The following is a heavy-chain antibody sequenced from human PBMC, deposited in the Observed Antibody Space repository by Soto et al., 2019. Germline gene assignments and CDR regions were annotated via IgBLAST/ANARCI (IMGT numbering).Heavy chain of an antibody. V-gene: IGHV3-23*01. Sequence: EVQLLESGGDLIQPGGSLRLSCAASGFTFSSYAMSWLRQAPGKGLGWVSAISSSGGSTFYADSVKGRFTISRDNSRNTLYLQMNSLRAEDTAIYYCAKYQPMTQPRPYFDYWGQGTLVTVSS. D-gene: IGHD3-22*01. J-gene: IGHJ4*02. CDR1: GFTFSSYA. CDR3: AKYQPMTQPRPYFDY. CDR2: ISSSGGST.